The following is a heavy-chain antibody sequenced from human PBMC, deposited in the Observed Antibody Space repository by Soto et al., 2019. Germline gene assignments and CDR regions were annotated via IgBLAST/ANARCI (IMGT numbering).Heavy chain of an antibody. D-gene: IGHD1-7*01. Sequence: SQTLSLTCAICGDRVSSNRAAWNWIRQSPSRGLEWLARTYYRSRWYNDYAVSVRSRITVNPDTSKNQFSLQLTSVTPEDTAVYYCAGTTSHQWYYMDVWGKGTTVTVSS. J-gene: IGHJ6*03. CDR1: GDRVSSNRAA. CDR2: TYYRSRWYN. CDR3: AGTTSHQWYYMDV. V-gene: IGHV6-1*01.